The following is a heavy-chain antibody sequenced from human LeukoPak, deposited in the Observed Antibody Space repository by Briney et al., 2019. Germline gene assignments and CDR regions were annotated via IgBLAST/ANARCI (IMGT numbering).Heavy chain of an antibody. V-gene: IGHV3-30*07. Sequence: PGGSPRLSCAASGFIFSNYAMHWVRQAPGKGLEWVALISSDVSKTYHADSVKCRFTISRNNSKNTLYLQMNSLRAQDTAVYFCARDSLYSSRWYRGYLDLWRRGTLVSVRS. J-gene: IGHJ2*01. CDR1: GFIFSNYA. CDR3: ARDSLYSSRWYRGYLDL. CDR2: ISSDVSKT. D-gene: IGHD6-13*01.